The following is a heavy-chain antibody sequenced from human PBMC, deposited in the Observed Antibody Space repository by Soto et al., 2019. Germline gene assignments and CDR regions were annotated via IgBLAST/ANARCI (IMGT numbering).Heavy chain of an antibody. Sequence: EVQLVESGGGLIQPGGSLRLSCAASEFTFSSYSMNWVRQAPGKGLEWVSYISGGSISSTIYYADYAKGRFTISRDNAKNSLYLQMNSLRAEDTAVYYCATGYFDLWGRGTLVSVSS. CDR1: EFTFSSYS. CDR3: ATGYFDL. V-gene: IGHV3-48*01. J-gene: IGHJ2*01. CDR2: ISGGSISSTI.